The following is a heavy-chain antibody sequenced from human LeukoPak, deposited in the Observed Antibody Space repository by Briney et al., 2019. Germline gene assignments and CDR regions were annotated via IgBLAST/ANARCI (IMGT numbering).Heavy chain of an antibody. V-gene: IGHV4-4*07. J-gene: IGHJ4*02. Sequence: PSETLSLTCTVSGGSISSYYWSWIRQPAGKGLEWIGRIYTSGSTNYNPSLKSRVTMSVDTSKNQFSLKLSSVTAADTAVYYCAREGYYDILTGYYNGFDYWGQGTLVTVSS. CDR1: GGSISSYY. CDR3: AREGYYDILTGYYNGFDY. CDR2: IYTSGST. D-gene: IGHD3-9*01.